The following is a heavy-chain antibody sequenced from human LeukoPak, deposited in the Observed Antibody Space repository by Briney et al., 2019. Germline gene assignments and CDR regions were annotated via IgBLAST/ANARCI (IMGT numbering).Heavy chain of an antibody. V-gene: IGHV1-69*06. CDR3: ARDTLRYFDWLYY. Sequence: SVKVSCKASGGTFSSYAISWVRQAPGQGLEWMGGIIPIFGTANYAQKFQGRVTITADKSTSTAYMELSSLRSEDTAVYYCARDTLRYFDWLYYWGQGTLVTVSS. CDR2: IIPIFGTA. D-gene: IGHD3-9*01. CDR1: GGTFSSYA. J-gene: IGHJ4*02.